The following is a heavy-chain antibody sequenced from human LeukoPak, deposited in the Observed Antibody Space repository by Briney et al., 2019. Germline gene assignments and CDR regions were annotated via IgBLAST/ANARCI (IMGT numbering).Heavy chain of an antibody. V-gene: IGHV4-59*01. D-gene: IGHD3-22*01. CDR3: AREGDYYDSGGYYRIDF. CDR2: VYHSGST. Sequence: SETLSLTCTVSGGSINAYYWSWLRQPPGKGLEWIGYVYHSGSTNYNRSLKSRVTMSVDTSNNQFSLKLSSVTAADTAMYYCAREGDYYDSGGYYRIDFWGQGTLVTVSS. CDR1: GGSINAYY. J-gene: IGHJ4*02.